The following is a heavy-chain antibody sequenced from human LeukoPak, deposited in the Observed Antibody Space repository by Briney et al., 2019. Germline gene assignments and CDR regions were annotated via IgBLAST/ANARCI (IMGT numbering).Heavy chain of an antibody. CDR3: ASLAYNSGWPYYYFGMDV. V-gene: IGHV3-48*01. D-gene: IGHD6-19*01. J-gene: IGHJ6*02. CDR2: ISSSSSTI. CDR1: GFTFSSYS. Sequence: PGGSLRLSCAASGFTFSSYSMNWVRQAPGKGLEWVSYISSSSSTIYYADSVKGRFTISRDNAKNSLYLQMNSLRAEDTAVYYCASLAYNSGWPYYYFGMDVWGQGTTVTVSS.